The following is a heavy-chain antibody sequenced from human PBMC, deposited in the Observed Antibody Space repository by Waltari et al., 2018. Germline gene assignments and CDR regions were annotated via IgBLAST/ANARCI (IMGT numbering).Heavy chain of an antibody. CDR1: GGSISSYY. CDR3: ASLGRSNWFDP. V-gene: IGHV4-59*01. Sequence: QVQLQESGPGLVKPSETLSLTCTVSGGSISSYYWSWIRQPPGKGLEWIGYIYYSGSTNYNPSLKSRVTISVDTSKNQFSLKLSSVTAADTAMYYCASLGRSNWFDPWGQGTLVTVSS. CDR2: IYYSGST. J-gene: IGHJ5*02.